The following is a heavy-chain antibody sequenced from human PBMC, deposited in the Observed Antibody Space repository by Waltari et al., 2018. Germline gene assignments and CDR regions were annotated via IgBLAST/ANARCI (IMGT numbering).Heavy chain of an antibody. CDR1: GYTFTGYY. V-gene: IGHV1-2*02. CDR2: INPNSGGT. Sequence: QVQLVQSGAEVKKPGASVKVSCKASGYTFTGYYMHWVRQAPGQGLEWMGWINPNSGGTNYAQKFQGRVTMTRDTSISTAYMELSRLRSDDTAVYYCARDRREVTMVQGVTDYWGQGTLVTVSS. D-gene: IGHD3-10*01. CDR3: ARDRREVTMVQGVTDY. J-gene: IGHJ4*02.